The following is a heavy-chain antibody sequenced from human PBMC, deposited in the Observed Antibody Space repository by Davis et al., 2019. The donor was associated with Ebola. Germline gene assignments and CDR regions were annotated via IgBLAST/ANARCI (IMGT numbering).Heavy chain of an antibody. V-gene: IGHV4-39*01. CDR1: GGSISSRSFF. CDR2: ISYSGST. Sequence: MPSETLSLTCTVSGGSISSRSFFWGWIRQPPGKGLEWIGSISYSGSTYYNPSLKSRVTISVDTSKNQFSLKLSSVTAADTAVYYCASPLPADLRCTNGVCYTRDYWGQGTLVTVSS. D-gene: IGHD2-8*01. CDR3: ASPLPADLRCTNGVCYTRDY. J-gene: IGHJ4*02.